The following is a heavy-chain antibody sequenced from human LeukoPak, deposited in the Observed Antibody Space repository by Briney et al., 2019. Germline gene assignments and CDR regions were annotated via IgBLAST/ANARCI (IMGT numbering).Heavy chain of an antibody. Sequence: GGSLRLSCAASGFTVSSNYMSWVRQAPGKGLEWVSVIYSGGSTYYADSVKGRFTISRDNSKNTLYLQMNSLRAEDTAVYYCARDGSSSRDNTYDYYYGMDVWGQGTTVTVPS. CDR1: GFTVSSNY. J-gene: IGHJ6*02. CDR2: IYSGGST. V-gene: IGHV3-66*01. D-gene: IGHD6-13*01. CDR3: ARDGSSSRDNTYDYYYGMDV.